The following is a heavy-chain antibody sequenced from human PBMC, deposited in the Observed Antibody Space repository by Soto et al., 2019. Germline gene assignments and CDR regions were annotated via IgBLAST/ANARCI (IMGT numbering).Heavy chain of an antibody. CDR3: ARTTLGRYFDY. V-gene: IGHV4-34*01. CDR1: GGSFSGYY. D-gene: IGHD1-1*01. Sequence: QVQLQQWGAGLLKPSETLSLTCVVYGGSFSGYYWSWIRQPPGQGLEWIGEINHSGSTNYYPSLKSRVTISVDTSKNQFSLKLSSVTAADTAVYYCARTTLGRYFDYWGQGTLVTVSS. CDR2: INHSGST. J-gene: IGHJ4*02.